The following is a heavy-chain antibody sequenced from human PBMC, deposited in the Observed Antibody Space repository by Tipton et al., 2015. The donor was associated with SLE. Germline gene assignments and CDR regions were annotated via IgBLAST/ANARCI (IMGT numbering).Heavy chain of an antibody. V-gene: IGHV4-34*10. CDR1: GGSFSDYY. Sequence: TLSLTCAVYGGSFSDYYWSWIRQTPGEGLEWIGEINHTGGTNYNPSLESRVTMSVDTSKNQFSVKLSSVTAADTAIYYCARGGLGFCTSGTCYDVTDIWGQGTMVTVSS. J-gene: IGHJ3*02. D-gene: IGHD2-2*01. CDR3: ARGGLGFCTSGTCYDVTDI. CDR2: INHTGGT.